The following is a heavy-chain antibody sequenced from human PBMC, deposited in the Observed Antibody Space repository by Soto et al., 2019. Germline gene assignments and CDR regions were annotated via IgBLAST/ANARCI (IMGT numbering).Heavy chain of an antibody. CDR3: ARPTSGYYHDAFDI. D-gene: IGHD3-22*01. V-gene: IGHV1-69*01. CDR1: GGTFPSDT. CDR2: IVPIFGTP. Sequence: QMQLMQSGSEVKKPGSSVKVSCKASGGTFPSDTISWVRQAPGQGLEWMGGIVPIFGTPNYAQKFQGRVTITADGSTKTAYMELSSLRSEDTAVYYCARPTSGYYHDAFDIWGQGTLVTVSS. J-gene: IGHJ3*02.